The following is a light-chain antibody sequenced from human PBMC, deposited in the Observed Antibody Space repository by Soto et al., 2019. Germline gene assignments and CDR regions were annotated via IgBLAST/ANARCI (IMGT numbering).Light chain of an antibody. Sequence: IQMTQSPSSLSASVGDRVTITCRASQGIGNDLGWYQQKPGKAPKLLIYAASNLESGVPSRFSGSGSGTEFTLTISSLQPDDFAAYYCQQYNSLWTFGQGTKVDIK. CDR3: QQYNSLWT. CDR1: QGIGND. J-gene: IGKJ1*01. CDR2: AAS. V-gene: IGKV1-17*01.